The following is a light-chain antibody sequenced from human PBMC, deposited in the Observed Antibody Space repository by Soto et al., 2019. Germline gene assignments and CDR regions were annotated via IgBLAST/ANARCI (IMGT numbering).Light chain of an antibody. Sequence: QTVVTQPPSASGTPGQRVTISCSGSSSNIGSNTVNWYQQLPGTAPQLLIYSDNQRPSGVPDRFSGSKSGTSASLAITGLQSEDEADYYCAAWDDSLNGSVVFGGGTKVTVL. V-gene: IGLV1-44*01. CDR3: AAWDDSLNGSVV. CDR1: SSNIGSNT. J-gene: IGLJ2*01. CDR2: SDN.